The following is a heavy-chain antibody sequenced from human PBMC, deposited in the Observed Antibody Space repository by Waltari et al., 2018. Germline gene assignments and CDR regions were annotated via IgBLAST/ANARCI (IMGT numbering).Heavy chain of an antibody. CDR3: ARELRGFDY. J-gene: IGHJ4*02. D-gene: IGHD3-3*01. V-gene: IGHV3-21*01. CDR1: GFTFSSYS. CDR2: ISSSSSYI. Sequence: EVQLVESGGGLVKPGGSLRLSCAASGFTFSSYSMNWVRQAPGKGLEWVSSISSSSSYIYYADSGKGRFTISRDNAKNSLYLQRNSLRAEDTAVYYCARELRGFDYWGQGTLVTVSS.